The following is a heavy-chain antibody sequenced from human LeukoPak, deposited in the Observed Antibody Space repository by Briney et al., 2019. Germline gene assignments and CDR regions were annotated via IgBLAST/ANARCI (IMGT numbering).Heavy chain of an antibody. Sequence: PGGSLRLSCATSGFTFSSYSMNWVRQAPGKGLEWVPSISSSSSYIYYADSVKGRFAISRDNAKNSLYLQMNSLRAEDTAVYYCAKPLTGGGSWPPFDSWGQGTLVTVSS. D-gene: IGHD2-15*01. CDR3: AKPLTGGGSWPPFDS. CDR1: GFTFSSYS. J-gene: IGHJ4*02. V-gene: IGHV3-21*01. CDR2: ISSSSSYI.